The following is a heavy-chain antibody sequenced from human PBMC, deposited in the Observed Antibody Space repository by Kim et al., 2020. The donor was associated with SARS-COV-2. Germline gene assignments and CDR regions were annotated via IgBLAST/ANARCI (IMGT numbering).Heavy chain of an antibody. Sequence: ASVKVSCKASGYTFTSYGISWVRQAPGQGLEWMGWISAYNGNTNYAQKLQGRVTMTTDTSTSTAYMELRSLRSDDTAVYYCARDLYYYDSSGYYGRWVDYWGQGTLVTVSS. CDR2: ISAYNGNT. CDR1: GYTFTSYG. J-gene: IGHJ4*02. V-gene: IGHV1-18*01. D-gene: IGHD3-22*01. CDR3: ARDLYYYDSSGYYGRWVDY.